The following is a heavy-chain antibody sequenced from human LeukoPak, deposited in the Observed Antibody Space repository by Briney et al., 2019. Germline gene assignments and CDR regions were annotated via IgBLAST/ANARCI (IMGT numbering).Heavy chain of an antibody. D-gene: IGHD3-10*01. CDR1: GYTSTSFG. CDR2: ISPYNGDT. J-gene: IGHJ4*02. V-gene: IGHV1-18*01. Sequence: ASVKVSCKASGYTSTSFGINWVRQAPGQGLEWMGWISPYNGDTHYAQKLQGRLTMTTDTSTSAAYMDLRSLISDDTAVYYCARGGYYGSGSFPDYWGQGTLVTVSS. CDR3: ARGGYYGSGSFPDY.